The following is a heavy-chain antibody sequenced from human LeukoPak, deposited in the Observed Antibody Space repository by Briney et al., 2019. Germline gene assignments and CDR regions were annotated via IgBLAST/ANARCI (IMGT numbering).Heavy chain of an antibody. CDR3: ARDSGGWYRWFDP. CDR1: GGSISSYY. Sequence: SETLSLTCTVSGGSISSYYWSWIRQPPGKGLEWIGYIYYSGSTNYNPSLKSRVTISVDTSKNQFSLKLSSVTAADTAVYYCARDSGGWYRWFDPWGQGSLVTVSS. J-gene: IGHJ5*02. CDR2: IYYSGST. V-gene: IGHV4-59*01. D-gene: IGHD6-19*01.